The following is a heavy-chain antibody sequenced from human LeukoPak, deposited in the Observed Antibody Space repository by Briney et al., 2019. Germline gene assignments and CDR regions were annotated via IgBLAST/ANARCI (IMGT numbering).Heavy chain of an antibody. CDR3: ARGYSSSWYFNWFDP. CDR2: INLRGTT. CDR1: GGSFTTYY. J-gene: IGHJ5*02. Sequence: SETLSLTCAVYGGSFTTYYGTWIRQPPGKGLEWIGEINLRGTTNYNPSLKSRVTISLDTSKNQFSLKLSSVTAVDTALYYCARGYSSSWYFNWFDPWGQGTLVTVSS. D-gene: IGHD6-13*01. V-gene: IGHV4-34*01.